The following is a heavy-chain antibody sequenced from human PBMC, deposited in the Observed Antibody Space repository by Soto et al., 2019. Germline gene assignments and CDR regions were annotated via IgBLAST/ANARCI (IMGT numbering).Heavy chain of an antibody. J-gene: IGHJ4*02. D-gene: IGHD2-15*01. CDR1: GGFFSGYY. V-gene: IGHV4-34*01. Sequence: QVQLQQWGAGLLKPSETLSLTCAVYGGFFSGYYWSWIRQPPGKGLEWIGEINHSGSTNYNPSLKSRVTISVDTSKHQFSLKLSSVTAADTAVYYCARAPALDIVVVVALYGYYFDYWGQGTLVTVSS. CDR2: INHSGST. CDR3: ARAPALDIVVVVALYGYYFDY.